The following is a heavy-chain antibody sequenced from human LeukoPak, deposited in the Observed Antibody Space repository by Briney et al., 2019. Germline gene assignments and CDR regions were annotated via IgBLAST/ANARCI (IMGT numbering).Heavy chain of an antibody. CDR1: GDSISSSTYY. CDR2: IYYSGST. Sequence: SETLSLTCTVSGDSISSSTYYWAWIRQPPGKGLEWIGSIYYSGSTYFNPSLKSRVTISVDTSKNQFSLKLSSVTAADTAVYYCARHLYRGAVAPLDYWGQGTLVTVSS. D-gene: IGHD2-8*01. V-gene: IGHV4-39*01. CDR3: ARHLYRGAVAPLDY. J-gene: IGHJ4*02.